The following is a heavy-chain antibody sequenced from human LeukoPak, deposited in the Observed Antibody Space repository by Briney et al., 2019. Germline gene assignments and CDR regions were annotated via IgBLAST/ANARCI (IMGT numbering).Heavy chain of an antibody. V-gene: IGHV4-39*01. J-gene: IGHJ4*02. Sequence: SETLSLTCTVSGGSISSSSYDWGWIRQPPGKGLEWIGSIYYSGSTYYNPSLKSRVTISVDTSKNQFSLKLSSVTAADTAVYYCARLGRRNYFDYWGQGTLVTVSS. CDR1: GGSISSSSYD. D-gene: IGHD3/OR15-3a*01. CDR3: ARLGRRNYFDY. CDR2: IYYSGST.